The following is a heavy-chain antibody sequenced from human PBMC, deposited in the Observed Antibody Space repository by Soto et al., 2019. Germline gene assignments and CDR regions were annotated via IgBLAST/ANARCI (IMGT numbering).Heavy chain of an antibody. CDR3: ARDLGRYCSGGSCAWFDP. J-gene: IGHJ5*02. D-gene: IGHD2-15*01. Sequence: ASVKVSCKASGGTFSSYAISWVRQAPGQGLEWMGGIIPIFGTANYAQKFQGRVTITADESTSTAYMELSSLRSEDTAVYYCARDLGRYCSGGSCAWFDPWGQGTLVTVSS. V-gene: IGHV1-69*13. CDR1: GGTFSSYA. CDR2: IIPIFGTA.